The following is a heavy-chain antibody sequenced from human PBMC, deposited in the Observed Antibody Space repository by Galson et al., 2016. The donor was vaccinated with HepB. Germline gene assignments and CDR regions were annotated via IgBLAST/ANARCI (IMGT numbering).Heavy chain of an antibody. CDR2: TYHTSNWYS. CDR1: GDSVSSKSAA. Sequence: CAISGDSVSSKSAAWNWIRHSPSRGLEWLGRTYHTSNWYSDYAVSVKSRITISPDTSKNQFSLQLNSVTPEDTAVYYCARGHLVVPFSFYFDYWGRGTLVTVSS. V-gene: IGHV6-1*01. D-gene: IGHD2-15*01. J-gene: IGHJ4*02. CDR3: ARGHLVVPFSFYFDY.